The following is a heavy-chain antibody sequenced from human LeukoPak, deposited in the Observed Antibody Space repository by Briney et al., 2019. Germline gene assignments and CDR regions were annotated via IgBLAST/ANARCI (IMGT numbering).Heavy chain of an antibody. CDR2: IYGGGNI. CDR3: ARGAGYNYPYYFDY. J-gene: IGHJ4*02. V-gene: IGHV3-53*01. Sequence: GGSLRLSCVASGFTVSSNYMNWVRQAPGKGLEWVSVIYGGGNIYYADSVKGRFTISRDNSKNTLYLQMNSLRAEDTAVYYCARGAGYNYPYYFDYWGQGTLVTVSS. D-gene: IGHD5-24*01. CDR1: GFTVSSNY.